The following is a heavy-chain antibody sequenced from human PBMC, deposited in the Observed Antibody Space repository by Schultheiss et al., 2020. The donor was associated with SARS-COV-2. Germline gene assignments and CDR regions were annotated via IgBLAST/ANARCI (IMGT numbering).Heavy chain of an antibody. CDR2: IYYSGST. D-gene: IGHD4-17*01. Sequence: TLSLTCTVSGGSISSGGYYWSWIRQHPGKGLEWIGYIYYSGSTYYNPSLKSRVTISVDTSKNQFSLKLSSVTAADTAVYYCARVTSSTVTTDYWGQGTLVTVSS. V-gene: IGHV4-31*03. CDR3: ARVTSSTVTTDY. CDR1: GGSISSGGYY. J-gene: IGHJ4*02.